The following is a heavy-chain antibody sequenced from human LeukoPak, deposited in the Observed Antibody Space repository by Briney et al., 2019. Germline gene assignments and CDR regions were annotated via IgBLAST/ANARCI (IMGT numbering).Heavy chain of an antibody. CDR2: INPNSGGT. Sequence: ASVKVSCKASGYTFTGYYLHWVRQAPGQGLEWMGWINPNSGGTKYAQKFQGRVTMTRDTSISTAYMELTTLTSDDTAVYYCAREHLLGAVAGSTPDYWGQGTLVTVSS. CDR3: AREHLLGAVAGSTPDY. CDR1: GYTFTGYY. V-gene: IGHV1-2*02. J-gene: IGHJ4*02. D-gene: IGHD6-19*01.